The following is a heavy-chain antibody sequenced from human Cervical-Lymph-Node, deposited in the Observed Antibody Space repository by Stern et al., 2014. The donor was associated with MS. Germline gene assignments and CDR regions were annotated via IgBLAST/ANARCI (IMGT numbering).Heavy chain of an antibody. CDR3: ARELISDRSGYSRYYFDY. J-gene: IGHJ4*02. V-gene: IGHV3-11*01. CDR1: GFTFSSNY. CDR2: ISSGGSSV. D-gene: IGHD5-12*01. Sequence: QVQLVESGGTLVKPGGSLRLSCAASGFTFSSNYMTWIRQAPGKGLEWIASISSGGSSVFYADSMEGRFTISRDNAKNSLYLHMNSLRAEDTAVYYCARELISDRSGYSRYYFDYWGRGTLVTVSS.